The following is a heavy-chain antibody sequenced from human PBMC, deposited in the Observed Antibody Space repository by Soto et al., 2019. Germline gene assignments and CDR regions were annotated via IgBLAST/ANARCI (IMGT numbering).Heavy chain of an antibody. CDR1: GFTFSSDA. V-gene: IGHV3-23*01. CDR3: ANRFGPGSR. J-gene: IGHJ4*02. Sequence: EVQLLESGGGLVQPGGSLRLSCAASGFTFSSDAMNWVRRAPGKGLEWVSTISGGGSSTYYADSVKGRFSISRDNFQNTLYLQMNSRRAEDTAVYYCANRFGPGSRWGQGTLVTVSS. D-gene: IGHD3-10*01. CDR2: ISGGGSST.